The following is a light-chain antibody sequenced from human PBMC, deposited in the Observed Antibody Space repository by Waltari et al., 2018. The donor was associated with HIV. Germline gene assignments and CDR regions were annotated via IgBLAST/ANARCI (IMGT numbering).Light chain of an antibody. CDR1: SSNLGAGYD. Sequence: HSVLTQPPSVSRALGQRVTISCTGSSSNLGAGYDVHWYQQLPGTAPNIRLYKTNNPPSGVPVLFSGSKSGTSAALAITGLQAEDEADYHCQSYDSSLSGSRVFGGGTKLTVL. J-gene: IGLJ3*02. V-gene: IGLV1-40*01. CDR2: KTN. CDR3: QSYDSSLSGSRV.